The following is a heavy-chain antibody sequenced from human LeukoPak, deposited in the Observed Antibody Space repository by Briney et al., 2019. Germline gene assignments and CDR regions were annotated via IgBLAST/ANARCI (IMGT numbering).Heavy chain of an antibody. D-gene: IGHD3-16*01. J-gene: IGHJ6*03. CDR3: ASLGGVQPSAYYYYYMDV. V-gene: IGHV4-38-2*02. Sequence: SETLSLTCTVSGYSISSGYYWGWIRQPPGKGLEWIGSIYHSGSTYYNPSLKSRVTISVDTSKNQFSLKLSSVTAADTAVYYCASLGGVQPSAYYYYYMDVWGKGTTVTVSS. CDR2: IYHSGST. CDR1: GYSISSGYY.